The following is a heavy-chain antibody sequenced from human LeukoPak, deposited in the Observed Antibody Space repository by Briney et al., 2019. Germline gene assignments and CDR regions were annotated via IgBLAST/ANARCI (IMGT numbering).Heavy chain of an antibody. CDR2: INPSGGST. CDR3: ARDNSGSSLLFDY. CDR1: GYTFTSYY. V-gene: IGHV1-46*01. J-gene: IGHJ4*02. D-gene: IGHD1-26*01. Sequence: GASVKVSCKASGYTFTSYYMHWVRQAPGQGLEWMGIINPSGGSTSYAQKFQGRVTMTRDTSISTAYMELSRLRSDDTAVYYCARDNSGSSLLFDYWGQGTLVTVSS.